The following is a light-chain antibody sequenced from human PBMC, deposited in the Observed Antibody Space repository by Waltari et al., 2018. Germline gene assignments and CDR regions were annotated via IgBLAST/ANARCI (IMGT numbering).Light chain of an antibody. J-gene: IGLJ1*01. V-gene: IGLV2-23*02. CDR2: AVS. CDR3: CSYAGSYV. Sequence: QSALTQPASVSGSPGQSLTIPCPGTSRGVGVYHSVSWYQQHPGKAPKLIIYAVSNRPSGVSNRFSGSKSGNTASLTISGLQAEDEADYYCCSYAGSYVFGTGTKVTVL. CDR1: SRGVGVYHS.